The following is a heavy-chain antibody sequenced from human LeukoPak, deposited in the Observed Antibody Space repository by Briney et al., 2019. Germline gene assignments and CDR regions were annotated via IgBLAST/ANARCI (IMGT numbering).Heavy chain of an antibody. CDR3: AREGGYCSSTSCYGQFDY. Sequence: SETLSLTCTVSRGSISSYFWSWIRHPPGRGREWMWYIYSSGSTNYNPSLKSRVTISVDTSKNQFSLKLSSVTAADTAVYYCAREGGYCSSTSCYGQFDYWGQGTLVTVSS. J-gene: IGHJ4*02. V-gene: IGHV4-59*01. D-gene: IGHD2-2*01. CDR1: RGSISSYF. CDR2: IYSSGST.